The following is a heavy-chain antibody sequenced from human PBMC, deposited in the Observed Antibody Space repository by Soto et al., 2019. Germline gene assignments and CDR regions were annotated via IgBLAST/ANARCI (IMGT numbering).Heavy chain of an antibody. J-gene: IGHJ4*02. V-gene: IGHV4-30-4*01. CDR2: IYDSGSS. Sequence: SETLSLTCTVSGASISSGDYFWSWIRQSPGKGLEWIGYIYDSGSSYYNPSRKSRVTMSVDTSKNQFSLKLRSVTAADTAVYYWAREKGYISGPKNFDYWGQGTLVTVSS. CDR3: AREKGYISGPKNFDY. CDR1: GASISSGDYF. D-gene: IGHD5-12*01.